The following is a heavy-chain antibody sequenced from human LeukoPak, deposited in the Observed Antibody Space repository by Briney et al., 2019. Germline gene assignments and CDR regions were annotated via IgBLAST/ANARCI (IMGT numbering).Heavy chain of an antibody. J-gene: IGHJ4*02. CDR2: IYYSGST. Sequence: SETLSLTCTVSGGSISSSSYYWGWIRQPPGKGLEWIGSIYYSGSTYYNPSLKSRVTISVDTSKNQFSLNLSSVTAADTAVYYCARDRSGTRGVDYWGQGTLVTVSS. CDR3: ARDRSGTRGVDY. CDR1: GGSISSSSYY. V-gene: IGHV4-39*07.